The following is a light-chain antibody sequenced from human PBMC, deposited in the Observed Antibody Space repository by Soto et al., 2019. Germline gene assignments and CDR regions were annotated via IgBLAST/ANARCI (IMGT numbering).Light chain of an antibody. Sequence: EIVVTQSPATLSASPGERVTLTCRASQFVSTRLAWYQQRPGQVPRLLIYDAYTRALGISARFSGSGSGTEFTLTISSLQSGDFALHYCQEYFQWPPGMFGPGTKVDIK. CDR1: QFVSTR. CDR2: DAY. CDR3: QEYFQWPPGM. J-gene: IGKJ1*01. V-gene: IGKV3-15*01.